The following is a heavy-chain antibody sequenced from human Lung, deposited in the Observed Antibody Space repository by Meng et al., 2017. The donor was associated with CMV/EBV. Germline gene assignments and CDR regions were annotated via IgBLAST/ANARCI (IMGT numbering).Heavy chain of an antibody. CDR2: IRSKAYGGTT. CDR1: GFTFGDYA. Sequence: GGSXRLXCSPSGFTFGDYAMNWVRQAPGKGLEWVGFIRSKAYGGTTEHAASVKGRFTISRDDSKSIAYLRMNSLKTEDTAVYYCVRLGGYCSSTSCYYYGMDVWXQGTTVTVSS. V-gene: IGHV3-49*04. CDR3: VRLGGYCSSTSCYYYGMDV. J-gene: IGHJ6*01. D-gene: IGHD2-2*01.